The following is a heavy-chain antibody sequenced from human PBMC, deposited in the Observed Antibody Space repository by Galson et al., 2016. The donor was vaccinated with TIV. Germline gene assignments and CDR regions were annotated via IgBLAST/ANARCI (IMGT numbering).Heavy chain of an antibody. CDR2: IDPSGGST. J-gene: IGHJ6*03. CDR3: ATWGAGNYHYYMDV. Sequence: SGYTFTHYYMHWVRQAPGQGLEWMGIIDPSGGSTSYAQKLQGRVTMTRDTSTSTVYMELSSLRSEDTAVYYCATWGAGNYHYYMDVWGKGTTVTVSS. V-gene: IGHV1-46*04. D-gene: IGHD6-19*01. CDR1: GYTFTHYY.